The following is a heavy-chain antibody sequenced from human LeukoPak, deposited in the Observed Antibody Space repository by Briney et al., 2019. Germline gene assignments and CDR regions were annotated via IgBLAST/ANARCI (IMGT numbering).Heavy chain of an antibody. CDR3: ASFHIKDDY. Sequence: PSETLSLTCTVSGGSISSSSYYWGWIRQPPGEGLEWIGSIYYSGSTYYNPSLKSRVTISVDTSKNQFSLKLSSVTAADTAVYYCASFHIKDDYWGQGTLVTVSS. J-gene: IGHJ4*02. CDR2: IYYSGST. V-gene: IGHV4-39*01. CDR1: GGSISSSSYY.